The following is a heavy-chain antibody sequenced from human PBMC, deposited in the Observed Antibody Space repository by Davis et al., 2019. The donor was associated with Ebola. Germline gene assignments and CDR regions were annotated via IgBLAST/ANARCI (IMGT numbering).Heavy chain of an antibody. Sequence: ASVKVSCKASGYTFTSYDINWVRQATGQGLEWMGWMNPNSGNTGYAQNFQGRVTMTEDTSTDTAYMELSSLRSEDTAIYYCAAGGIGGGFDIWGQGTMVTVSS. J-gene: IGHJ3*02. CDR3: AAGGIGGGFDI. V-gene: IGHV1-8*01. CDR2: MNPNSGNT. CDR1: GYTFTSYD. D-gene: IGHD2-15*01.